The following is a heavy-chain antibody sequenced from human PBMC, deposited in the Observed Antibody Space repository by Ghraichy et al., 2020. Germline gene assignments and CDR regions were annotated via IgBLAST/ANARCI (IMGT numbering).Heavy chain of an antibody. CDR3: ATDWDYIREFLYF. J-gene: IGHJ4*02. CDR2: FDAEDGKT. D-gene: IGHD3-10*01. Sequence: ASVKVSCMVSGYTLTELSMHWVRQAPGKGLEWMGGFDAEDGKTIYAQKFQGRVTMTEDTSTDTAYMELSSLRSDDTAVYYCATDWDYIREFLYFWGQGTLVTVSS. CDR1: GYTLTELS. V-gene: IGHV1-24*01.